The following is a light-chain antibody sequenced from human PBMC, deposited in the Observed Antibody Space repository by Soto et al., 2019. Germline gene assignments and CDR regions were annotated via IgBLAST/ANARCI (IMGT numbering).Light chain of an antibody. CDR1: QTINTW. J-gene: IGKJ5*01. CDR3: QQYDSYLIT. CDR2: KAS. Sequence: DIQMTQSPSTLSASVGDRVTITCRASQTINTWLAWYQQKPGKAPKLLIYKASSLESGVPSRFSGSGSGTEFTLTISSLQPDDYATYYCQQYDSYLITFGQGTQLEIK. V-gene: IGKV1-5*03.